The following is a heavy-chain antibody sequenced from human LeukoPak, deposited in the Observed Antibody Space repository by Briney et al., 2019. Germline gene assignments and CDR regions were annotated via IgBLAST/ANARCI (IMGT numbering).Heavy chain of an antibody. CDR2: INSDGSSI. CDR1: GFTFSGYW. V-gene: IGHV3-74*03. Sequence: GGSLRLSCVASGFTFSGYWMHWVRQAPGKGLVWVSRINSDGSSITYADSVKGRFTISRDNAKNTLYLQMTSLRVEDTAVYYCGRGSRFADYWGQGALVTVSS. D-gene: IGHD3-10*02. J-gene: IGHJ4*02. CDR3: GRGSRFADY.